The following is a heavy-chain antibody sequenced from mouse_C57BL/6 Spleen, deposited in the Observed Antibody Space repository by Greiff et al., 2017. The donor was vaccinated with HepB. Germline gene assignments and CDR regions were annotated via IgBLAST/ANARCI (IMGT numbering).Heavy chain of an antibody. Sequence: VQLKESGGDLVKPGGSLKLSCAASGFTFSSYGMSWVRQTPDKRLEWVATISSGGSYTYYPDSVKGRFTISRDNAKNTLYLQMSSLKSEDTAMYYCARQGYYYGSSYYWYFDVWGTGTTVTVSS. D-gene: IGHD1-1*01. J-gene: IGHJ1*03. CDR1: GFTFSSYG. CDR2: ISSGGSYT. V-gene: IGHV5-6*01. CDR3: ARQGYYYGSSYYWYFDV.